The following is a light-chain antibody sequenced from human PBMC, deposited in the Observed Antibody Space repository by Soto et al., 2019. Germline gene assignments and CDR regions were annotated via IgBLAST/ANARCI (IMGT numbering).Light chain of an antibody. CDR3: SSFTTSSSLV. CDR2: EVS. Sequence: QSALTQPASVSGSPGQSITISCTATSSDVGAYNYVSWYQHHPDKAPKLIIYEVSNRPSGVSTRFSGSKSGNTASLTISGLQAEDEADYYCSSFTTSSSLVFGGGTKVTVL. V-gene: IGLV2-14*01. CDR1: SSDVGAYNY. J-gene: IGLJ2*01.